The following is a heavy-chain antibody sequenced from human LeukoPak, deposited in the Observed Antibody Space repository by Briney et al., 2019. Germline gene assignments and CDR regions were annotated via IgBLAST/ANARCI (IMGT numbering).Heavy chain of an antibody. V-gene: IGHV4-59*01. CDR3: AGGGSYGAFDA. J-gene: IGHJ5*02. Sequence: SETLSLTCTVSGGSISSYYWSWIRQPPGKGLEWVGYIYYRGSTNYNPSSKSRVTIPVATTKNQFPLMLRSVTAADRAVYYCAGGGSYGAFDAWGQGTLVTVSS. CDR1: GGSISSYY. CDR2: IYYRGST. D-gene: IGHD1-26*01.